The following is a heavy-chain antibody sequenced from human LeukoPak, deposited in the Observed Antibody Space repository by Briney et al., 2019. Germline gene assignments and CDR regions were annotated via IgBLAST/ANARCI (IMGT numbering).Heavy chain of an antibody. D-gene: IGHD5-18*01. CDR1: GFTFSSYG. V-gene: IGHV3-30*02. Sequence: GGSLRLSCAASGFTFSSYGMNWVRQAPGKVLEWVAFTRYDEDNKYYADSVKGRFTISRDNSKNTLYLQMNSLRAEDTAVYYCAKVSVVDTATFFDYWGQGTLVTVPS. CDR2: TRYDEDNK. CDR3: AKVSVVDTATFFDY. J-gene: IGHJ4*02.